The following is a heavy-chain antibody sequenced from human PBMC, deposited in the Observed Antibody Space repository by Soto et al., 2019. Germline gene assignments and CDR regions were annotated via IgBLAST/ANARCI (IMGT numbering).Heavy chain of an antibody. CDR3: SRDNGVTDYRLDH. CDR1: GFTFSDHG. CDR2: IWYDGSRK. V-gene: IGHV3-33*01. J-gene: IGHJ4*02. Sequence: QVQVVESGGGVVQPGRSLRLSCAVSGFTFSDHGFHWVRQAPGKGLEWVAVIWYDGSRKYYSDSVKGRFTISRDDSKNTLYLQMRSLRVEDTAMYYCSRDNGVTDYRLDHWGQGTPVTVSS. D-gene: IGHD2-21*02.